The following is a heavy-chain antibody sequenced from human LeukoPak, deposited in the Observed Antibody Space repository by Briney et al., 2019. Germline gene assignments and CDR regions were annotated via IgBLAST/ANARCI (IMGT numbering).Heavy chain of an antibody. CDR3: AREGAYCTNGVCYTGYFDY. V-gene: IGHV4-59*01. D-gene: IGHD2-8*01. CDR1: GGSISRYY. J-gene: IGHJ4*02. CDR2: INYSENT. Sequence: KPSETLSLTCSVSGGSISRYYWNWIRQPLGKGLEWLGYINYSENTNYNPSLKSRVTISVDTSKNQFSMKLRAVTAAGTAVYYCAREGAYCTNGVCYTGYFDYWGQGTLVTVSS.